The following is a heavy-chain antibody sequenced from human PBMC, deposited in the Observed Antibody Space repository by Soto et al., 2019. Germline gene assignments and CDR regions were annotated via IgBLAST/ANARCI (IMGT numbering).Heavy chain of an antibody. CDR2: ISYDGSNK. CDR1: GFTFSSYG. CDR3: AKDLLRPGRAYGMDV. J-gene: IGHJ6*02. Sequence: QVQLVESGGGVVQPGRSLRLSCAASGFTFSSYGMHWVRQAPGKGLEWVAGISYDGSNKYSADSVKGRLTISRDNSKNTLYLQMNRLRAADTEVYYGAKDLLRPGRAYGMDVWGQGTTVTVSS. V-gene: IGHV3-30*18.